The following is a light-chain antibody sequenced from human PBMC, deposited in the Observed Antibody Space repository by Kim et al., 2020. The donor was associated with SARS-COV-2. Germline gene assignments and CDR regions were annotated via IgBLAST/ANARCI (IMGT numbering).Light chain of an antibody. V-gene: IGLV6-57*02. CDR2: EDN. Sequence: TGTISCTGGSGDIASNYVQWCQPLPGSAPTTLIYEDNQSPSGVPHRFSGSIDSSSNSASLTIPRLKTEDEADYYCQSYDSSHQWVFGGGTKLTVL. J-gene: IGLJ3*02. CDR3: QSYDSSHQWV. CDR1: SGDIASNY.